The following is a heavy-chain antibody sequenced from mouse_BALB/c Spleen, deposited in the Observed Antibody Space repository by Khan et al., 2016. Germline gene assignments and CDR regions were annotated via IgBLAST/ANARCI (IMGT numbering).Heavy chain of an antibody. D-gene: IGHD2-4*01. V-gene: IGHV3-2*02. J-gene: IGHJ2*01. CDR1: GYSITSDYA. CDR3: ARGMITTFDY. Sequence: VQLQQSGPGLVKPSQSLSLTCTVTGYSITSDYAWNWIRQFPGNKLEWMGYISYSDSTNYNPSLKSRISITRDTSKNQFFLQLNSVTTEDTATYYCARGMITTFDYWGQGTTLTVSS. CDR2: ISYSDST.